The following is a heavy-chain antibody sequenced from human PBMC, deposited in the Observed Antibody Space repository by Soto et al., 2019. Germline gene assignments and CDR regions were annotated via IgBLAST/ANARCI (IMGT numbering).Heavy chain of an antibody. D-gene: IGHD3-10*01. CDR1: GFTFSSYW. V-gene: IGHV3-74*01. J-gene: IGHJ5*02. CDR3: ARGPLDYYGFLPVPFDP. CDR2: INSDGSST. Sequence: PGRSLRLSCAASGFTFSSYWMHLVRQAPGKGLVWVSRINSDGSSTSYADSVKGRFTISRDNAKNTLYLQMNSLRAEDTAVYYCARGPLDYYGFLPVPFDPWGQGTLVTVSS.